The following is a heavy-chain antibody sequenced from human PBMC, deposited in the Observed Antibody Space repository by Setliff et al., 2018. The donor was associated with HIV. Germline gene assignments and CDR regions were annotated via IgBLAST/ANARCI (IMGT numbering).Heavy chain of an antibody. D-gene: IGHD3-10*01. CDR2: MYYRGTT. J-gene: IGHJ4*02. CDR3: VRQGLTMNRGVPAPILYYFDY. CDR1: GGSIISSSYY. V-gene: IGHV4-39*01. Sequence: SETLSLTCTVSGGSIISSSYYWGWIRQPPGKGLEWIGTMYYRGTTYNNPSLKSRVTFSADTSKNQFSLNLNSVTATDTAVYYCVRQGLTMNRGVPAPILYYFDYWGQGILVTVPS.